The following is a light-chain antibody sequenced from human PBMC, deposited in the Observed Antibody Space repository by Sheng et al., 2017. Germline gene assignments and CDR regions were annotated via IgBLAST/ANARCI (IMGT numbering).Light chain of an antibody. CDR1: QSVTSN. J-gene: IGKJ4*01. Sequence: EIVMTQSPATLSVSPGERASLSCRASQSVTSNLAWYQQKPGQAPRLLIYGASARATGIPARFSGSWSGTEFTLTISSLQSEDFAVYSCQQYDNWPLTFGGGTKVDIK. CDR2: GAS. CDR3: QQYDNWPLT. V-gene: IGKV3-15*01.